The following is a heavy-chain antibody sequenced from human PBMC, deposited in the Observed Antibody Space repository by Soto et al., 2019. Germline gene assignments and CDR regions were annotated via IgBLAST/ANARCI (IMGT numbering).Heavy chain of an antibody. CDR2: ISSSGTTI. Sequence: PGGSLRLSCVASEFTFSSYEMNWVRQAPGKRLEWVSYISSSGTTIYYTDSVKGRFTISRDNAKKSLYLQMNSLRAEDTAVYYCVRFGGAAAGPGDYWGQGTLVTVSS. J-gene: IGHJ4*02. CDR3: VRFGGAAAGPGDY. CDR1: EFTFSSYE. V-gene: IGHV3-48*03. D-gene: IGHD6-13*01.